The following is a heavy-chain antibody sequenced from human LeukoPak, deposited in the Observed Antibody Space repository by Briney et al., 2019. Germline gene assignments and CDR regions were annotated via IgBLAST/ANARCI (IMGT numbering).Heavy chain of an antibody. D-gene: IGHD6-19*01. Sequence: GGSLRLSCAASGFTFSSYWMSWVRQAPGKGLEWVANIKQVGSEKYYVDSVKGRFTISRDNAKNSLYLQMNSLRAEDTAVYYCARDIAVAALDYWGQGTLVTVSS. J-gene: IGHJ4*02. CDR1: GFTFSSYW. V-gene: IGHV3-7*01. CDR3: ARDIAVAALDY. CDR2: IKQVGSEK.